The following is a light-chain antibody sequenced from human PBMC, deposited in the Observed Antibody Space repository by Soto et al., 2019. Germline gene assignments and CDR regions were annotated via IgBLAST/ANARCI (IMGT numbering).Light chain of an antibody. CDR1: SSDVGGYNY. Sequence: QSALTQPASVSGSPGQSITISCTGTSSDVGGYNYVSWYQQHPGKAPKLMIYEVSNRPSRVSNRFSGSKSGNTASLTISGLQAEDEADYYCSSYTTSTTQVFGGGTKVTVL. CDR2: EVS. J-gene: IGLJ2*01. V-gene: IGLV2-14*01. CDR3: SSYTTSTTQV.